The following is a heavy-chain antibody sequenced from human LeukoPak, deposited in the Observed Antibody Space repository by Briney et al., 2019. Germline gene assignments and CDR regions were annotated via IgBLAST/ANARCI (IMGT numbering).Heavy chain of an antibody. J-gene: IGHJ6*02. V-gene: IGHV3-23*01. D-gene: IGHD2-2*01. Sequence: GGSLRLSCAASGFTFSSYAMSWVRQAPGKGLEWVSAISGSSGSTYYADSVKGRFTISRDNSKNTLYLQMNSLRAEDTAVYYCAKVQEYAHPRESMDVWGQGTTVTVSS. CDR2: ISGSSGST. CDR3: AKVQEYAHPRESMDV. CDR1: GFTFSSYA.